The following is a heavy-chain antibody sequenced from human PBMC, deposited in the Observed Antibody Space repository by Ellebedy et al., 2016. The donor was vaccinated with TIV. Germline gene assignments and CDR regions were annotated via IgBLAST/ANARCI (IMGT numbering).Heavy chain of an antibody. CDR2: IRDSGGST. D-gene: IGHD1-26*01. J-gene: IGHJ3*02. CDR1: GFTFSSYW. CDR3: AKDPWGVGPAFDI. Sequence: PGGSLRLSCAASGFTFSSYWMTWVRQAPGKGLEWVSAIRDSGGSTYYADSVKGRFSISRDNSKNTLYLHMDSLRADDTAIYYCAKDPWGVGPAFDIWGPGTMVTVSS. V-gene: IGHV3-23*01.